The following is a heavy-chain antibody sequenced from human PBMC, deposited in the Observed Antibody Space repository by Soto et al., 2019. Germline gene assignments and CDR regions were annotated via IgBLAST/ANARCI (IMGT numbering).Heavy chain of an antibody. J-gene: IGHJ5*02. V-gene: IGHV1-18*01. CDR1: GYIFTSYG. CDR3: ARVATVRGVIIKSGWFDP. D-gene: IGHD3-10*01. CDR2: ISTYNGNT. Sequence: VASVKVSCKASGYIFTSYGISWVRQAPGQGLEWMGWISTYNGNTNYAQNLQGRVTMTTDTSTSTAYMELRSLRSDDTAVYYCARVATVRGVIIKSGWFDPWGQGTLVTVSS.